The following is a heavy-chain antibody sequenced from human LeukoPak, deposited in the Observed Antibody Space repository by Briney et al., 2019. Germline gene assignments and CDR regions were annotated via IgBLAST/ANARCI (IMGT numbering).Heavy chain of an antibody. D-gene: IGHD3-10*01. J-gene: IGHJ4*02. Sequence: GDSLKISCKASGYTFTHQWIGWVRQKSGSGLVWMGIIYPRDSDTRYSPSFQGHVSISADTSINTAYLEWSRLEASDTAIYYCARHSDVIGAIWGQGTLVTVSS. V-gene: IGHV5-51*01. CDR1: GYTFTHQW. CDR2: IYPRDSDT. CDR3: ARHSDVIGAI.